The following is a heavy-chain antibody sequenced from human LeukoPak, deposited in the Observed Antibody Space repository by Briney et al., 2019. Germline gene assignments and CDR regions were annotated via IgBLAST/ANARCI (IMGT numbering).Heavy chain of an antibody. J-gene: IGHJ4*02. CDR3: TTVWPYSSGWYYFDY. CDR2: ISYDGSNK. CDR1: GFTFSSYG. D-gene: IGHD6-19*01. Sequence: GGSLRLSCAASGFTFSSYGMHWVRQAPGKGLEWVAVISYDGSNKYYGDSVKGRFTISRDNSKNTLFLQMISLRAEDTAVYYCTTVWPYSSGWYYFDYWGQGTLVTVSS. V-gene: IGHV3-30*03.